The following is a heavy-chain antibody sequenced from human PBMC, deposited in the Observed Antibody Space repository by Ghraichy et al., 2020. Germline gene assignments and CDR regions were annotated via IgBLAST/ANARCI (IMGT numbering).Heavy chain of an antibody. CDR3: VTFRYCSSTSCYWPRYYYGMDV. Sequence: ASVKVSCKVSGYTLTELSMHWVRQAPGKGLEWMGGFDPEDGETIYAQKFQGRVTMTEDTSTDTAYMELSSLRSEDTAVYYCVTFRYCSSTSCYWPRYYYGMDVWGQGTTVTVSS. CDR2: FDPEDGET. CDR1: GYTLTELS. V-gene: IGHV1-24*01. J-gene: IGHJ6*02. D-gene: IGHD2-2*01.